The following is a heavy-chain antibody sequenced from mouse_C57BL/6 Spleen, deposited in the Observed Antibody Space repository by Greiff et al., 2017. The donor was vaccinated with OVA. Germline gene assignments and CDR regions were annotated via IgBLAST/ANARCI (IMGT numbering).Heavy chain of an antibody. CDR2: ISDGGSYT. V-gene: IGHV5-4*01. D-gene: IGHD2-5*01. J-gene: IGHJ3*01. CDR3: ARGAYYSNYEGCAY. CDR1: GFTFSSYA. Sequence: EVQLVESGGGLVKPGGSLKLSCAASGFTFSSYAMSWVRQTPEKRLEWVATISDGGSYTYYPDNVKGRFTISRDNAKNNLYLQMSHLKSEDTAMYYCARGAYYSNYEGCAYWGQGTLVTVSA.